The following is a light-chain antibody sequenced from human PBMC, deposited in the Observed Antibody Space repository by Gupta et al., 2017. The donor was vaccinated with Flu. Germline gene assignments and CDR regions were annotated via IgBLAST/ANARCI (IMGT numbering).Light chain of an antibody. Sequence: AIQMTQSPSSLSASVGDRVTITCRASQDFRNTLGWYQQKPGKAPKLLMYNVSALQSGVPSRFSGSGSGTDFTLTISSLQPEDLATYYCLHDYNYPLTFGGGTKVEIK. V-gene: IGKV1-6*01. CDR1: QDFRNT. J-gene: IGKJ4*01. CDR3: LHDYNYPLT. CDR2: NVS.